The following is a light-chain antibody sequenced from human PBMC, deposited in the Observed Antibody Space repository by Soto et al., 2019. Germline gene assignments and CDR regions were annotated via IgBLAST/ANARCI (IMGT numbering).Light chain of an antibody. CDR2: DTS. Sequence: ESVLPQSQVTLSLSSGERATLSCRASQSVNNFLAWYQQKPGQPPRLLMYDTSIRAAGFPARFSGSGSGTDFTLTINNLEPEDFAVYFCQQRSSWPLTFGGGTKV. V-gene: IGKV3-11*01. J-gene: IGKJ4*01. CDR3: QQRSSWPLT. CDR1: QSVNNF.